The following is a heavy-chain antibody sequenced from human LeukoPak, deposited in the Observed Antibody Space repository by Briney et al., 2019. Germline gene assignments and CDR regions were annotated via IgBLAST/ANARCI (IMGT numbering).Heavy chain of an antibody. CDR3: AKDITFGGVIVTRGVGFDY. Sequence: GGSLRLSCAASGFTFSSHWMSWVRQAPGKGLEWVANIKEDGSEKYYVDSVKGRFTISRDNAKNSLYLQMNSLRAEDTALYYCAKDITFGGVIVTRGVGFDYWGQGTLVTVSS. CDR2: IKEDGSEK. D-gene: IGHD3-16*02. CDR1: GFTFSSHW. J-gene: IGHJ4*02. V-gene: IGHV3-7*03.